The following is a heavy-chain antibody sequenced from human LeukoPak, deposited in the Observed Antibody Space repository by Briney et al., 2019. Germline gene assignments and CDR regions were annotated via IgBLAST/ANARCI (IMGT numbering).Heavy chain of an antibody. J-gene: IGHJ4*02. Sequence: SETLSLTCTVSGGSISSYYWSWIRQPPGKGLEWIGYIYYSGSTNYNPSLKSRVTIAVDTSKNQFSLKLISVTAADTAVYYCARTDSSSAKDYWGQGTLVTVSS. CDR3: ARTDSSSAKDY. V-gene: IGHV4-59*01. CDR1: GGSISSYY. D-gene: IGHD6-13*01. CDR2: IYYSGST.